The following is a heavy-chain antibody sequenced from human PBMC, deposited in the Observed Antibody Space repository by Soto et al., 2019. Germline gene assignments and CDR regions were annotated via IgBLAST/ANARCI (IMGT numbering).Heavy chain of an antibody. V-gene: IGHV1-69*02. Sequence: QVQLVQSGAEVKKPGSSVKVSCKASGGTFSSYTISWVRQAPGQGLEWMGRIIPILGIANYAQKFQGRVTITADKSTSTAYMGLGSLRSEDTAVYYCARGEGDCSGGSCYYSVEYSQPWGQGTLVTVSS. CDR2: IIPILGIA. D-gene: IGHD2-15*01. CDR1: GGTFSSYT. CDR3: ARGEGDCSGGSCYYSVEYSQP. J-gene: IGHJ1*01.